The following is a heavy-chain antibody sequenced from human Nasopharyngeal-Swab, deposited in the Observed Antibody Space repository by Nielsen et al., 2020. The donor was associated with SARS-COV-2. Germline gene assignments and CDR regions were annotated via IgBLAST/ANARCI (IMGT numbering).Heavy chain of an antibody. Sequence: SETLSLTCTVSGGPISSRSSYWSWIRQPPGKGLEWIGYIYYSGSTNYNPSLKSRVTISVDTSKNQFSLKLSSVTAADTAVYYCAREMVSGLLEIVVVPAATISYGMDVWGQGTTVTVSS. D-gene: IGHD2-2*03. CDR1: GGPISSRSSY. V-gene: IGHV4-61*01. J-gene: IGHJ6*02. CDR3: AREMVSGLLEIVVVPAATISYGMDV. CDR2: IYYSGST.